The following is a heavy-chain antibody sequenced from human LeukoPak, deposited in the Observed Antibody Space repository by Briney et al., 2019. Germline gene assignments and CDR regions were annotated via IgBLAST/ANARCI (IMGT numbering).Heavy chain of an antibody. CDR2: IYYSGST. CDR1: GGSISSSSYY. J-gene: IGHJ6*03. CDR3: ARYSYNWNVYYYYYYMDV. Sequence: SETLSLTCTVSGGSISSSSYYWGWIRQPPGKGLEWIGSIYYSGSTYYNPSLKSRVTISVDTSKNQFSLKLSSVTAADTAVYYCARYSYNWNVYYYYYYMDVWGKGTTVTVSS. V-gene: IGHV4-39*07. D-gene: IGHD1-20*01.